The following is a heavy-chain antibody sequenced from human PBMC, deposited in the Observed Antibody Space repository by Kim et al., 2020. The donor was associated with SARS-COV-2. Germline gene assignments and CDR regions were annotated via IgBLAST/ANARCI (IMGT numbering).Heavy chain of an antibody. J-gene: IGHJ4*02. CDR1: GYTFTGYY. Sequence: ASVKVSCKASGYTFTGYYMHWVRQAPGQGLEWMGRINPNSGGTNYAQKFQGRVTMTRDTSISTPYMELSRLRSDDTAVYYCARDSDYVWGSYYDYWGQGTLVTVSS. V-gene: IGHV1-2*06. D-gene: IGHD3-16*01. CDR2: INPNSGGT. CDR3: ARDSDYVWGSYYDY.